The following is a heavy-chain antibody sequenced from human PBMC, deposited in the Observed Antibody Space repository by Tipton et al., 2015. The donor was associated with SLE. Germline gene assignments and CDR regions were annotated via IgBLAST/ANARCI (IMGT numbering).Heavy chain of an antibody. CDR1: GFTFSSSA. CDR2: IRNSGDTT. V-gene: IGHV3-23*01. D-gene: IGHD3-10*01. Sequence: SLRLSCAASGFTFSSSAMSWVRHAPGKGLEWVSSIRNSGDTTYYADSVTGRFTISRDISKNTLYLQMNSLRAEDTALYYCAKAGLNYCGDYWGQGTLVAVSS. J-gene: IGHJ4*02. CDR3: AKAGLNYCGDY.